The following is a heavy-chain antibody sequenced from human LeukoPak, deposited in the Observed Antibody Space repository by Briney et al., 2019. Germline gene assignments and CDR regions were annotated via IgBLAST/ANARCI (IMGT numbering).Heavy chain of an antibody. V-gene: IGHV1-69*13. CDR3: ARDRRYTEYYGMDV. CDR2: IIPVFGTT. D-gene: IGHD2/OR15-2a*01. Sequence: SVKVSCKASGGTFSSYGITWIRQAPGQGLEWMGEIIPVFGTTNYAQNFQGRVTIIADESTTTAYMELSSLRSEDTAVYYCARDRRYTEYYGMDVWGKGTTVTVSS. CDR1: GGTFSSYG. J-gene: IGHJ6*04.